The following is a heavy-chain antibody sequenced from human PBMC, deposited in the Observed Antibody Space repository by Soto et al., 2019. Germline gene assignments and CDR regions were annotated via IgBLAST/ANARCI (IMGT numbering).Heavy chain of an antibody. Sequence: GESLNISCKGSGYSFTSYWISWVRQMPGNGLGWMGRIDPSDSYTNYSPAFQGHVTISADKSISTAYLQWNSLKASDTAMYYCARLAGYCSSTSCYWDYYHGMDVWGQVTTVTDS. CDR3: ARLAGYCSSTSCYWDYYHGMDV. J-gene: IGHJ6*02. D-gene: IGHD2-2*01. CDR2: IDPSDSYT. CDR1: GYSFTSYW. V-gene: IGHV5-10-1*01.